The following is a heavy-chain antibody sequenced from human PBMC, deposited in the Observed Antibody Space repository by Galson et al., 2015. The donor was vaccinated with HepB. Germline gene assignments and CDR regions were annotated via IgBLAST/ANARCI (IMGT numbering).Heavy chain of an antibody. CDR3: ARQGIVVVPAAENQRKMPIWYFDL. V-gene: IGHV3-30*19. Sequence: SLRLSCAASGFTFSTFGMHWVRQAPGKGLEWVAVISYDGSNKYYADSVKGRFTIPRDNSKNTLYLQMNSLGAEDTAVYYCARQGIVVVPAAENQRKMPIWYFDLWGRGTLVTVSS. J-gene: IGHJ2*01. CDR1: GFTFSTFG. CDR2: ISYDGSNK. D-gene: IGHD2-2*01.